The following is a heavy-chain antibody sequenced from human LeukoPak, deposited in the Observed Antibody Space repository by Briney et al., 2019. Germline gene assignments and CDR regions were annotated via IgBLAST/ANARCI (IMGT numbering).Heavy chain of an antibody. D-gene: IGHD5-18*01. CDR1: GFTFSSHW. J-gene: IGHJ4*02. V-gene: IGHV3-7*03. CDR3: ARMRYSYGYGY. CDR2: IKQDGSEK. Sequence: GGSLRLSCAASGFTFSSHWMSWVRQAPGKGLEWVANIKQDGSEKYYVDSVKGRFTISRDNAKNSMYLQMNSLRAEDTAVYYCARMRYSYGYGYWGQGTLVTVSS.